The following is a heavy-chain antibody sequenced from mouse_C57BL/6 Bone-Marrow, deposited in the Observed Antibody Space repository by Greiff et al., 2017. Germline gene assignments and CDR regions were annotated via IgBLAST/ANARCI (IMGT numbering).Heavy chain of an antibody. V-gene: IGHV1-64*01. J-gene: IGHJ1*03. D-gene: IGHD1-1*01. Sequence: QVQLQQPGAELVKPGASVKLSCKASGYTFTSYWMHWVKQRPGQGLEWIGMIHPNSGSTNYNEKFKSKATLTVDKSSSTAYMQLSSLTSEDSAVYYCARRVITTVVAHWYFEVWGTGTTVTVSS. CDR1: GYTFTSYW. CDR2: IHPNSGST. CDR3: ARRVITTVVAHWYFEV.